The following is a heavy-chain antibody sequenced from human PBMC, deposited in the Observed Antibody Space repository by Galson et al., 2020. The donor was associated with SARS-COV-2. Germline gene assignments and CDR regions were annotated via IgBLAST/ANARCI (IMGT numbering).Heavy chain of an antibody. J-gene: IGHJ4*02. D-gene: IGHD3-22*01. V-gene: IGHV3-30*18. CDR2: ISFNGHDE. CDR1: GFSFRNYG. Sequence: GGSLRLSCVASGFSFRNYGMHWVRQAPGKGLEWLAAISFNGHDEYYADSVKGRFTISRDNSKNALYLQMNSLRGDDTALYYCAKDAENYSDNGTFFRDYDFWGLGTLVTVSS. CDR3: AKDAENYSDNGTFFRDYDF.